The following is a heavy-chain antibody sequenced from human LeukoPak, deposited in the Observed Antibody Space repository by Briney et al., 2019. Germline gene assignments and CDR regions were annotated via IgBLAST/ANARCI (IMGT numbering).Heavy chain of an antibody. D-gene: IGHD3-22*01. Sequence: QPGRSLRLSCAASGFTFDDYAMHWVRQAPGKGLEWVSGISWNCGSIGYADSVKGRFTISRDNAKNSLYLQMNSLRAEDMALYYCAKDIRHYDSSGCDYWGQGTLVTVSS. CDR3: AKDIRHYDSSGCDY. V-gene: IGHV3-9*03. CDR1: GFTFDDYA. J-gene: IGHJ4*02. CDR2: ISWNCGSI.